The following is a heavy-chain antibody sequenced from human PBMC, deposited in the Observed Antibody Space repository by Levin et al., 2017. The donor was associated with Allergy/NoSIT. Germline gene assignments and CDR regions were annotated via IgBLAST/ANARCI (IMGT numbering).Heavy chain of an antibody. CDR2: IIPIFGTA. CDR1: GGTFSSYA. D-gene: IGHD3-10*01. J-gene: IGHJ5*02. Sequence: AASVKVSCKASGGTFSSYAISWVRQAPGQGLEWMGGIIPIFGTANYAQKFQGRVTITADESTSTAYMELSSLRSEDTAVYYCAGENYGSGSYWGHLGWFDPWGQGTLVTVSS. CDR3: AGENYGSGSYWGHLGWFDP. V-gene: IGHV1-69*13.